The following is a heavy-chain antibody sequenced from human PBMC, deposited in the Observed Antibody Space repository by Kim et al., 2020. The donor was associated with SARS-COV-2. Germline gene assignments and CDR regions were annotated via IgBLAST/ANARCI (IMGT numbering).Heavy chain of an antibody. CDR2: VSQSRST. D-gene: IGHD3-16*01. V-gene: IGHV4-34*01. J-gene: IGHJ4*02. Sequence: SETLSLTCAVFGGSFSGYYWSWIRQPPGKGLEWIGEVSQSRSTNYNPSLKSRVTISVDTSKKQFSLKLSSVTAADTAVYFCAYRSGGLGFDSWGQGTLVT. CDR1: GGSFSGYY. CDR3: AYRSGGLGFDS.